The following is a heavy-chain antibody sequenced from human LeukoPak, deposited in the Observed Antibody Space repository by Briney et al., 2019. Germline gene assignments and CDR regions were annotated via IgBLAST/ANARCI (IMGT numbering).Heavy chain of an antibody. CDR2: MNPKSGNT. CDR3: ATSRSSLQQLVRHCDF. V-gene: IGHV1-8*01. D-gene: IGHD6-13*01. Sequence: ASVKVSCKASEYTFSSYDINWVRQATGQGLEWMGWMNPKSGNTGYAQKFQGRVTMTRNTSIGTAYMELSNLRSEDTAIYYCATSRSSLQQLVRHCDFWGQGTLVTVSS. J-gene: IGHJ4*02. CDR1: EYTFSSYD.